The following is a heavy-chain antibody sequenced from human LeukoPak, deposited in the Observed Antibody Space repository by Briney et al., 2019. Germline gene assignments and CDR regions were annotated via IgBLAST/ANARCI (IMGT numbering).Heavy chain of an antibody. CDR3: ARDQSGEWELLSGWWFDP. CDR2: IYYSRST. D-gene: IGHD1-26*01. V-gene: IGHV4-39*07. Sequence: PSETLSLTCTVSGGSISSSSYYWGWIRQPPGKGLEWIGSIYYSRSTYYNPSLKSRVTISVDTSKNQFSLKLSSVTAADTAVYYCARDQSGEWELLSGWWFDPWGQGTLVTVSS. CDR1: GGSISSSSYY. J-gene: IGHJ5*02.